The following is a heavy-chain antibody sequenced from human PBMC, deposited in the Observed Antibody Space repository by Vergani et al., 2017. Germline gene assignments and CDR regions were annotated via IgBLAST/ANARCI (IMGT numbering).Heavy chain of an antibody. V-gene: IGHV1-3*01. J-gene: IGHJ4*02. CDR3: AREGNYYDSTGFGPGGSFD. CDR1: GYTFTSYA. D-gene: IGHD3-22*01. Sequence: QVQLVQSGAEVKKPGASVKVSCKASGYTFTSYAMHWVRQAPGQRLEWMGWINAGNGNTKYSQKFQGRVTITRDTSASTAYMELISLRPEDTAVYYCAREGNYYDSTGFGPGGSFDWGPGTLVTVSS. CDR2: INAGNGNT.